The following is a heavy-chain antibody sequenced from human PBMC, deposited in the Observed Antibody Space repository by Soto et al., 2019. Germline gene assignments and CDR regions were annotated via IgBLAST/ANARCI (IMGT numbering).Heavy chain of an antibody. CDR1: GFTFDDYA. D-gene: IGHD6-13*01. J-gene: IGHJ4*02. Sequence: EVQLVESGGGLVQPGRSLRLSCAASGFTFDDYAMHWVRQAPGKGLEWVSGISWNSGSIGYADSVKGRFTISRDNAKNSLYLQMNSLRAEDTALYYCAKELIRYSSSWEFDYWGQGTLVTVSS. CDR3: AKELIRYSSSWEFDY. CDR2: ISWNSGSI. V-gene: IGHV3-9*01.